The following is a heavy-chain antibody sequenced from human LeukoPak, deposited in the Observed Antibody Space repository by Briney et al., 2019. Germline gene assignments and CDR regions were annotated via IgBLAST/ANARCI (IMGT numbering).Heavy chain of an antibody. V-gene: IGHV4-31*03. J-gene: IGHJ4*02. Sequence: SQTLSLTCTVSGGSIISGGYYCSWIRQHPGKGLEWIGYIYYSGSTYYNPSLKTRVTISVDTSKNQFSLKLSSVTAADTAVYYCARDSSDSSGYFDYWGQGTLVTVSS. CDR1: GGSIISGGYY. D-gene: IGHD3-22*01. CDR2: IYYSGST. CDR3: ARDSSDSSGYFDY.